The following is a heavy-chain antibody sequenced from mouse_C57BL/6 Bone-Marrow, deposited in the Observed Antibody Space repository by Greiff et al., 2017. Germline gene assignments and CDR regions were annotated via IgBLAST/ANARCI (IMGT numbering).Heavy chain of an antibody. Sequence: EVMLVESGGGLVKPGGSLKLSCAASGFTFSDYGMHWVRQAPEKGLEWVAYISSGSSTIYYADTVKGRFTISRDNAKNTLCLQMTSLRSEDTAMHYCARGTRDYWGQGTTLTVSS. CDR2: ISSGSSTI. J-gene: IGHJ2*01. CDR1: GFTFSDYG. V-gene: IGHV5-17*01. D-gene: IGHD2-13*01. CDR3: ARGTRDY.